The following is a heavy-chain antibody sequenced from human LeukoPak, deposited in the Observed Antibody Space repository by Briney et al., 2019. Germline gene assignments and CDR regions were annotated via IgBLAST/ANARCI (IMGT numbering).Heavy chain of an antibody. J-gene: IGHJ3*02. D-gene: IGHD3-3*01. V-gene: IGHV1-8*01. Sequence: GASVKVSCKASGYTFTSYDINWVRQATGQGLEWMGWMNPNSGNTGYAQKFQGRVTMTRNTSISTAYMELSSLRSEDTAVYYCAGVPIFGVVRAFDIWGQGTMVTVSS. CDR2: MNPNSGNT. CDR3: AGVPIFGVVRAFDI. CDR1: GYTFTSYD.